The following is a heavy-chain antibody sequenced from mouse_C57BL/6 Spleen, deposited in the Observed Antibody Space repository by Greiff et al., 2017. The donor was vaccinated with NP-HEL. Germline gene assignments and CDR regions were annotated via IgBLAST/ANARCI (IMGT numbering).Heavy chain of an antibody. J-gene: IGHJ2*01. Sequence: QVQLQQPGTELVKPGASVKLSCTASGYTFTSYWMHWVKQRPGQGLEWIGNINPSNGGTNYNEKFKSKATLTVDKSYSTAYMQLSSLTSEDAAVYYCERGETGTVGPYYFDYWGQGTTLTVSS. V-gene: IGHV1-53*01. D-gene: IGHD4-1*01. CDR2: INPSNGGT. CDR3: ERGETGTVGPYYFDY. CDR1: GYTFTSYW.